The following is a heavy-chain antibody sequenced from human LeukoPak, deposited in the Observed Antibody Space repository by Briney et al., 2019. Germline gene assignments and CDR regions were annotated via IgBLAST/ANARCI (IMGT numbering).Heavy chain of an antibody. CDR2: ISGDGGTT. J-gene: IGHJ4*02. CDR3: AKDIGERGYKDY. V-gene: IGHV3-43*02. D-gene: IGHD5-18*01. CDR1: GFTFDDYA. Sequence: GGSLRLSCAASGFTFDDYAMHWVRQAPGKGLEWVSLISGDGGTTFYGDSVKGRFTISRDNSKSSLYLQMNSLRVEDTAFYYCAKDIGERGYKDYWGQGTLVTVSS.